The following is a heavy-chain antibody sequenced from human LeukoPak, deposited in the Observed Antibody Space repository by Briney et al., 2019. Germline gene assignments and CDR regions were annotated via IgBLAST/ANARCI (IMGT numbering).Heavy chain of an antibody. V-gene: IGHV3-7*01. D-gene: IGHD3-16*01. CDR3: ATYTHWVAGDV. CDR2: IKEDGSEK. Sequence: PGGSLRLSCAASGLTFSETWMSWVRQAPGQGLEWVAAIKEDGSEKDYVDSVKGRFTTSRDNAKNSLYLQMNSLRAEDTAVYYCATYTHWVAGDVWGQGTTVSVSS. CDR1: GLTFSETW. J-gene: IGHJ6*02.